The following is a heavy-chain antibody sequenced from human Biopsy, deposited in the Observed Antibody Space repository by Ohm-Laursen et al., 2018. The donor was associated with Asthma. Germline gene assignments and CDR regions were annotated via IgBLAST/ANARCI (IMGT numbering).Heavy chain of an antibody. D-gene: IGHD3-3*01. Sequence: SETLSLTCPVSGGSISSSSYYWGWIRQPPGKGLEWIGSIYYSGSTYYNPSLKSRVTISVDTSKNQFSLKLSSVTAADTAVYYCARQGYDFWSGYFDAFDIWGQGTMVTVSS. V-gene: IGHV4-39*01. CDR3: ARQGYDFWSGYFDAFDI. J-gene: IGHJ3*02. CDR1: GGSISSSSYY. CDR2: IYYSGST.